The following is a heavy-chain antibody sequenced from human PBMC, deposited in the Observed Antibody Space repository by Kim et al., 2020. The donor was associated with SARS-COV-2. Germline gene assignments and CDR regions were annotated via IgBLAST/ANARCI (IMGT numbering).Heavy chain of an antibody. CDR3: ARERSSASVVVPAAILVAFDI. CDR1: GYTFTSYA. J-gene: IGHJ3*02. CDR2: INAGNGNT. D-gene: IGHD2-2*01. Sequence: ASVKVSCKASGYTFTSYAMHWVRQAPGQRLEWMGWINAGNGNTKYSQKFQGRVTITRDTSASTAYMELSSLRSEDTAVYYCARERSSASVVVPAAILVAFDIWGQGTMVTVSS. V-gene: IGHV1-3*01.